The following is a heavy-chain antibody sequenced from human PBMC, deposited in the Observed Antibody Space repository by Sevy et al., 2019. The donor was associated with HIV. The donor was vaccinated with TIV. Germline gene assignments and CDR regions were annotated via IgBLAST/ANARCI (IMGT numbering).Heavy chain of an antibody. J-gene: IGHJ3*02. D-gene: IGHD2-15*01. V-gene: IGHV1-2*02. CDR2: INPNSGST. CDR3: ARVFPYCSGGSCYSPYDAFDI. CDR1: GYTFTGHY. Sequence: ASVKVSCKASGYTFTGHYMHWVRQAPGQGLEWMGWINPNSGSTDYAQKFQGRVTLTRDTSISTAYLELSRLTPDDTAGYDCARVFPYCSGGSCYSPYDAFDIWGQGTMVTVSS.